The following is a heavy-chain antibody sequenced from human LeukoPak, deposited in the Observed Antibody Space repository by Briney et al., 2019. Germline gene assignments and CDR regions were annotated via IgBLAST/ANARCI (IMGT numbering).Heavy chain of an antibody. D-gene: IGHD2-15*01. Sequence: SETLSLTCSVSGASTSNYYWSWIRQPPGKGLEWIGSIYYSGSTYYNPSLKSRVTISVDTSKNQFSLKLSSVTAADTAVYYCARSRGAYGAYCSGGSCYPNGGHWFDPWGQGTLVTVSS. V-gene: IGHV4-39*01. CDR1: GASTSNYY. J-gene: IGHJ5*02. CDR2: IYYSGST. CDR3: ARSRGAYGAYCSGGSCYPNGGHWFDP.